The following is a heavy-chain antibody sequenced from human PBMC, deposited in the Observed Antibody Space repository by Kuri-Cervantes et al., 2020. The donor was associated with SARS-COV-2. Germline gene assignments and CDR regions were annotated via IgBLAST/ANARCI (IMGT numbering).Heavy chain of an antibody. CDR2: IIISGSTI. J-gene: IGHJ6*02. CDR1: GFTFSSCE. V-gene: IGHV3-48*03. CDR3: ARGSSSWYALTIYYYYGMDV. Sequence: SLKISCAASGFTFSSCEMNWVRQAQGKGLEWVAYIIISGSTIYYADSGKGRFTISRDNAKNSLYLQMNSLRAEDTAVYYCARGSSSWYALTIYYYYGMDVWGQGTTVTVSS. D-gene: IGHD6-13*01.